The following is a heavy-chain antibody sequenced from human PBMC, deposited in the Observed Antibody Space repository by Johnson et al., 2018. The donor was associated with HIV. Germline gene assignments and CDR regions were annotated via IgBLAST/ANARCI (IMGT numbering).Heavy chain of an antibody. CDR1: GFTFSSYA. Sequence: VQLVESGGGLIKPGRSLRLSCAASGFTFSSYAMHWVRQAPGKGLEWVAVISYDGSNKYYADSVKGRFIISRDNSKDTVSLQMNSLRAEDTAVYYCARVLWFGELFSRAFDIWGKGTMVTVSS. CDR3: ARVLWFGELFSRAFDI. CDR2: ISYDGSNK. J-gene: IGHJ3*02. D-gene: IGHD3-10*01. V-gene: IGHV3-30-3*01.